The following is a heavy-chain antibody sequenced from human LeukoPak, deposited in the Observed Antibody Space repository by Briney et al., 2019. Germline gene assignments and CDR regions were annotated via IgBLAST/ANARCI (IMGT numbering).Heavy chain of an antibody. V-gene: IGHV3-64D*06. Sequence: GGSLRLSCAVSGFTFSTYVMHWVRQAPGKGLEYVSAISSNGDSTYYADSVKGRFTISRDNSKNTLYLQMSSLRADDTAVYYCVRGTGYWGQGTLVTVSS. CDR2: ISSNGDST. J-gene: IGHJ4*02. CDR1: GFTFSTYV. CDR3: VRGTGY.